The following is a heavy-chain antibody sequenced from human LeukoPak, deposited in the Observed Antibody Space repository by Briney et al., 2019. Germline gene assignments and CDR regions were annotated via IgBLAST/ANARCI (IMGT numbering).Heavy chain of an antibody. D-gene: IGHD3-3*01. CDR2: INHSGST. CDR3: ARGLQDYDFWSGYYFLDY. V-gene: IGHV4-34*01. CDR1: GGSFSGYY. Sequence: SETLSLTCAVYGGSFSGYYWSWIRQPPGKGLEWIGDINHSGSTNYNPSLKSRVTISVDTSKNQFSLKLSSVTAADTAAYYCARGLQDYDFWSGYYFLDYWGQGTLVTVSS. J-gene: IGHJ4*02.